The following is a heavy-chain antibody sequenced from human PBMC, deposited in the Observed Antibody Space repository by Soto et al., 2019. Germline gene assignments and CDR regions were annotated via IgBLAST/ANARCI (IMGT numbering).Heavy chain of an antibody. V-gene: IGHV5-51*01. D-gene: IGHD1-1*01. CDR1: GYSFTSYW. CDR3: ARIPSTGPYYFDY. CDR2: IYPGDSDT. Sequence: RGESLKISCKASGYSFTSYWIGWVRQMPGKGLEWMGIIYPGDSDTRYSPSFQGQVTISADKSISTASLQWSSLKASDTAMYYCARIPSTGPYYFDYWGQGTLVTVSS. J-gene: IGHJ4*02.